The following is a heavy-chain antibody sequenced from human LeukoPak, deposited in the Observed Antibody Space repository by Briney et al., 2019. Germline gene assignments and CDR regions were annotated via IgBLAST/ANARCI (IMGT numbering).Heavy chain of an antibody. Sequence: ASVKVSCKASGYTFTGYYMHWVRRAPGQGLEWMGWINPNSGGTNYAQKFQGRVTMTRDTSISTAYMELSRLRSDDTAVYYCARDPDYYDSSGPNDYWGRGTLVTVSS. CDR3: ARDPDYYDSSGPNDY. J-gene: IGHJ4*02. V-gene: IGHV1-2*02. CDR2: INPNSGGT. CDR1: GYTFTGYY. D-gene: IGHD3-22*01.